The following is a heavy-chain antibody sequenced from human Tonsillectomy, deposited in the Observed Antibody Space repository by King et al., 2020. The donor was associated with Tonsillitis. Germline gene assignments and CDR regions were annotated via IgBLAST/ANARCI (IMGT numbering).Heavy chain of an antibody. J-gene: IGHJ4*02. Sequence: QLVQSGGGVVQPGRSLRLSCAASGFTFSSYGIHWVRQAPGKGLEWVAFISSDGSKKYYADSVRGRFTISRENSKNTLYMQMNSLRADDTAVYYCAKARQWLVHFDYWGQGTLVTVSS. CDR2: ISSDGSKK. D-gene: IGHD6-19*01. CDR1: GFTFSSYG. CDR3: AKARQWLVHFDY. V-gene: IGHV3-30*18.